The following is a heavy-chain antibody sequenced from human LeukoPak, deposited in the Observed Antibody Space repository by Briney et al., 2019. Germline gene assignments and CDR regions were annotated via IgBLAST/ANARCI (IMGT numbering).Heavy chain of an antibody. Sequence: SVKVSCKASGGTFSSYAISWVRQAPGQGLEWMGRIIPFLGIANYAQKFQGRVTITADKSTSTAYMELSSLRSEDTAVYYCARETMIVVVITERAYYFDYWGQGTLVTVSS. CDR1: GGTFSSYA. V-gene: IGHV1-69*04. J-gene: IGHJ4*02. CDR3: ARETMIVVVITERAYYFDY. CDR2: IIPFLGIA. D-gene: IGHD3-22*01.